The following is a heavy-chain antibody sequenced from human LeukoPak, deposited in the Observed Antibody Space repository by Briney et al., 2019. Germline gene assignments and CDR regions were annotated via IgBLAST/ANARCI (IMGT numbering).Heavy chain of an antibody. CDR1: GGSISSGGYY. J-gene: IGHJ4*02. CDR2: IYYSGST. CDR3: ASLGVVVITTFDY. D-gene: IGHD3-22*01. Sequence: SQTLSPTCTVSGGSISSGGYYWSWIRQHPGKGLEWIGYIYYSGSTYYNPSLKSRVTISVDTSKNQFSLKLSSVTAADTAVYYCASLGVVVITTFDYWGQGTLVTVSS. V-gene: IGHV4-31*03.